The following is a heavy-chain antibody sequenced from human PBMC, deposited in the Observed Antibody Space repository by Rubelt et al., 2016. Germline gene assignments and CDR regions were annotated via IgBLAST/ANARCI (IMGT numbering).Heavy chain of an antibody. V-gene: IGHV1-2*06. CDR3: ARGRSKFDY. CDR1: GYTFTSYY. J-gene: IGHJ4*02. D-gene: IGHD1-26*01. CDR2: IDPNSGAT. Sequence: QVQLVQSGAEVKRSGASVEVSCKTSGYTFTSYYIHWMRQAPGQGLEWMGRIDPNSGATNYTQIFKGRVTMTRDTASSTAYMELSSLTSDDSAVYYCARGRSKFDYWGQGTLVTVSS.